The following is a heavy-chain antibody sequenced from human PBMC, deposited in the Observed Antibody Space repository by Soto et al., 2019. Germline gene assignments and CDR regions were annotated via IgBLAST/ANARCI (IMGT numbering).Heavy chain of an antibody. V-gene: IGHV1-69*13. D-gene: IGHD3-22*01. CDR2: IIPIFGTA. CDR3: ARDSSPSYYYDSSGRFDY. J-gene: IGHJ4*02. CDR1: GGTFSSYA. Sequence: SVKVSCKASGGTFSSYAISWVRQAPGQGLEWMGGIIPIFGTANYAQKFQGRVTITADESTSTAYMELSSLRSEDTAVYYCARDSSPSYYYDSSGRFDYWGQGTLVTVSS.